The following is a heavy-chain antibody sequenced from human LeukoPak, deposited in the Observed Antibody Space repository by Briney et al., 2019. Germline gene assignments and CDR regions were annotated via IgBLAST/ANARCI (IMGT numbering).Heavy chain of an antibody. Sequence: SETLSLTCTVSGGSISSYYWSWIRQPPGEGLEWIGYIYYSGSTNYNPSLKSRVTISVYTSKNQFSLKLSSVTAADTAVYYCARRRYSSSWYAFDIWGQGTMVTVSS. CDR1: GGSISSYY. J-gene: IGHJ3*02. D-gene: IGHD6-13*01. CDR3: ARRRYSSSWYAFDI. V-gene: IGHV4-59*08. CDR2: IYYSGST.